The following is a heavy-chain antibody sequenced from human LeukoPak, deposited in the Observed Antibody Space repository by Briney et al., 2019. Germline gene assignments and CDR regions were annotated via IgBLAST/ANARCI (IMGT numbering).Heavy chain of an antibody. CDR2: IHTSGTT. V-gene: IGHV4-4*07. D-gene: IGHD4-23*01. CDR3: ARFYGGNSGMLPRATFDI. Sequence: SETLSLTCTVTGDSMGTYYWSFIRQPAGKGLEWIGRIHTSGTTWYNASLKSRVTISVDTSKNQFSLKLSSVTAADTAVHYCARFYGGNSGMLPRATFDIWGQGTMVTVSS. J-gene: IGHJ3*02. CDR1: GDSMGTYY.